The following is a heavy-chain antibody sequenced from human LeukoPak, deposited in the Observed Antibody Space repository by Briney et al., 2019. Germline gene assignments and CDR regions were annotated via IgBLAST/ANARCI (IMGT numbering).Heavy chain of an antibody. V-gene: IGHV3-7*01. Sequence: GGSLRLSCAASGFTFSSYWMSWVRQAPGKGLEWVANIKQDGSEKYYVDSVKGRFTISRDNAKNSLYLQMNSLSAEDTAVYYCARGMGLRYFDWLLNDAFDIWGQGTMVTVSS. CDR2: IKQDGSEK. CDR3: ARGMGLRYFDWLLNDAFDI. D-gene: IGHD3-9*01. J-gene: IGHJ3*02. CDR1: GFTFSSYW.